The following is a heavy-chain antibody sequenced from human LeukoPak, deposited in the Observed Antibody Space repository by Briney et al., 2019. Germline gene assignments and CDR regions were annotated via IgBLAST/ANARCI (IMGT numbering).Heavy chain of an antibody. Sequence: SETLSLTCTVSGGSISSSSYYWGWLRQPPGKGLEWIGSIYYSGSTYYNPSLKSRVTISVDTSKNQFSLKLSSVTAADTAEYYCARKEGYCSSTSCHNPYFDYWGQGTLVTVSS. V-gene: IGHV4-39*01. D-gene: IGHD2-2*01. J-gene: IGHJ4*02. CDR1: GGSISSSSYY. CDR2: IYYSGST. CDR3: ARKEGYCSSTSCHNPYFDY.